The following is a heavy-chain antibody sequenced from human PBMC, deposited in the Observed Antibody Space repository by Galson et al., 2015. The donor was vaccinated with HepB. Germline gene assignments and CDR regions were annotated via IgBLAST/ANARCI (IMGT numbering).Heavy chain of an antibody. V-gene: IGHV3-73*01. Sequence: SLRLSCAGSGFIFSGSAIHWVRQASGKGPEWIGRIRRKADHYATLYVPPLKGRFIISRADSKNMPYLHMTSLKTDDTAVYYCVRLGDLSGYSSRWGQGTLVTVSS. CDR1: GFIFSGSA. D-gene: IGHD6-13*01. CDR2: IRRKADHYAT. J-gene: IGHJ4*02. CDR3: VRLGDLSGYSSR.